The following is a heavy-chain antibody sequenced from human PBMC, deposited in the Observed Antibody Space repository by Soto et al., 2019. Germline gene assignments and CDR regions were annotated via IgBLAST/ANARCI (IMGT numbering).Heavy chain of an antibody. CDR2: IKQDGSEK. D-gene: IGHD4-17*01. CDR1: GFTFSSHW. Sequence: GGSLRLSCAASGFTFSSHWMSWVRQAPGKGLEWVANIKQDGSEKYYVDSVKGRFTIPRDNAKDSLYLQMNSLRAEDTAVYYCARDTAVTLDYWGQGTLVTVSS. V-gene: IGHV3-7*01. J-gene: IGHJ4*02. CDR3: ARDTAVTLDY.